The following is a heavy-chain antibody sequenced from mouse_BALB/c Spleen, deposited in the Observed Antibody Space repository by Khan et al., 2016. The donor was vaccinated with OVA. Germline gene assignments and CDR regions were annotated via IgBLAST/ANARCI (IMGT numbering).Heavy chain of an antibody. CDR2: INTYTGEP. V-gene: IGHV9-3-1*01. CDR3: ARTLYGSGYDYAMDY. Sequence: QIQLVQSGPELKKPGETVKISCKASGYIFTNYGMTWVKQAPGKGLKWMGWINTYTGEPTYADDFKGRFAFSLETSANTAYLQINNLKNDDTATYFCARTLYGSGYDYAMDYWGQGTSVTVSS. D-gene: IGHD1-1*01. CDR1: GYIFTNYG. J-gene: IGHJ4*01.